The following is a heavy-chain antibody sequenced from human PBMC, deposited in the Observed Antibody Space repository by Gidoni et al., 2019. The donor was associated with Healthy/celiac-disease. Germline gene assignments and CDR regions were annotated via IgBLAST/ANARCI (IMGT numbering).Heavy chain of an antibody. Sequence: QVQLVQSGAEVKKPGSSVKVSCKASGGTFSSYAISWVRQAPGQGLEWMGGIIPIFGTANYAQKFQGRVTITADESTSTAYMELSSLRSEDTAVYYCARAVVDTAMALFDYWGQGTLVTVSS. J-gene: IGHJ4*02. CDR3: ARAVVDTAMALFDY. CDR1: GGTFSSYA. V-gene: IGHV1-69*01. D-gene: IGHD5-18*01. CDR2: IIPIFGTA.